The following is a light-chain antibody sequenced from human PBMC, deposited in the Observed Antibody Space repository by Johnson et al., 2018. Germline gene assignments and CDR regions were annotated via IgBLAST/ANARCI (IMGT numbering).Light chain of an antibody. Sequence: QSVLTQPPSVSEAPGQKVTISCSGSSSNIGNNYVSWYQQLPGTAPKLLIYENNKRPSGIPDRFSGSKSGTSATLGITGLQTGDAADYYCGTWDSSLSAGNVFGTGTKVTVL. CDR1: SSNIGNNY. V-gene: IGLV1-51*02. J-gene: IGLJ1*01. CDR2: ENN. CDR3: GTWDSSLSAGNV.